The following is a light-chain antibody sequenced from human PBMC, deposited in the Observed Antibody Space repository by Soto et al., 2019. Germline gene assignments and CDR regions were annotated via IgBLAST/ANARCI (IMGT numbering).Light chain of an antibody. V-gene: IGKV3-11*01. CDR1: QSVSSY. J-gene: IGKJ4*01. CDR3: QQRSNWPPLT. Sequence: EIVLTQSPATLSLSPGERATLSCRASQSVSSYLAWYQQKPGQTPRLLIYDASSRATGIPARFSGSGSGTDFTLTISSLEPEDFAVYYCQQRSNWPPLTFGGGTKAEIK. CDR2: DAS.